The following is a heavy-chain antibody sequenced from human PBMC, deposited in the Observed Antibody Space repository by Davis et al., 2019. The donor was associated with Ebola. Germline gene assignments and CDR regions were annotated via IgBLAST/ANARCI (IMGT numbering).Heavy chain of an antibody. J-gene: IGHJ4*02. V-gene: IGHV3-30*02. D-gene: IGHD4-17*01. Sequence: PGGSLRLSCAASGFTFSSYGMHWVRQAPGKGLEWVAVIWYDGSNKYYADSVKGRFTISRDNSKNTLYLQMNSLRAEDTAVYYCAKVLAHDYGDLGFDYWGQGTLVTVSS. CDR1: GFTFSSYG. CDR2: IWYDGSNK. CDR3: AKVLAHDYGDLGFDY.